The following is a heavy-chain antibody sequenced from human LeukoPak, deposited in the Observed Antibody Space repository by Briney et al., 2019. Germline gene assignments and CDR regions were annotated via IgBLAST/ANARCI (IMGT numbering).Heavy chain of an antibody. V-gene: IGHV4-4*07. J-gene: IGHJ4*02. Sequence: SETLSLTCTVSGGSISSYYWSWIRQPAGKGLEWIGRIYTSGSTNYNPSLKSRVTMSVGTSKNQFSLKLSSVTAADTAVYYCARHRRRYYGSGTYDFDYWGQGALVTVSS. CDR2: IYTSGST. D-gene: IGHD3-10*01. CDR1: GGSISSYY. CDR3: ARHRRRYYGSGTYDFDY.